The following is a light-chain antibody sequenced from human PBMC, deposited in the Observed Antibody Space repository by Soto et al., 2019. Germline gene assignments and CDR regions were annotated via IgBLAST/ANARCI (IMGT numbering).Light chain of an antibody. V-gene: IGLV1-47*02. CDR2: SNN. Sequence: QSVLTQPPSASGTPGQRVTISCSGSSSNIGNNFLYWYQQLPGTAPKLLIYSNNQRPSGVPDRFSGSKSGTSASPAISGLRSEDEADYYCAAWDDSLSGYVFGTGTKVTVL. J-gene: IGLJ1*01. CDR3: AAWDDSLSGYV. CDR1: SSNIGNNF.